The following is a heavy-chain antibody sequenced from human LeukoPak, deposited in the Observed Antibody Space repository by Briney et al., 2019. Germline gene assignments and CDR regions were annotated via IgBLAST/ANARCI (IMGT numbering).Heavy chain of an antibody. CDR3: AKYRLIWLPAPVFDY. D-gene: IGHD5-12*01. Sequence: GGSLRLSCAAFGFIVRSNHINWVRQAPGKGLEWVANIKEDGSEKYYMDSVKGRFTISRDHTKNSLFLQMNSLRADDTAVYYCAKYRLIWLPAPVFDYWGQGTLVTVSS. V-gene: IGHV3-7*01. CDR2: IKEDGSEK. J-gene: IGHJ4*02. CDR1: GFIVRSNH.